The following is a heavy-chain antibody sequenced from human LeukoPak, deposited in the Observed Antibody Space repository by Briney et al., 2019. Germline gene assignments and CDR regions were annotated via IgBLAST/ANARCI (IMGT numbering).Heavy chain of an antibody. D-gene: IGHD2-8*01. CDR1: GGSISSGSYY. V-gene: IGHV4-61*02. Sequence: SQTLSLTCTVSGGSISSGSYYWSWIRQPAGKGLEWIGRIYTSGSTNYNPSLKSRVTISVDTSKNQFSLKLSSVTAADTALYYCARGEWQPRFDPWGQGTLVTVSS. J-gene: IGHJ5*02. CDR2: IYTSGST. CDR3: ARGEWQPRFDP.